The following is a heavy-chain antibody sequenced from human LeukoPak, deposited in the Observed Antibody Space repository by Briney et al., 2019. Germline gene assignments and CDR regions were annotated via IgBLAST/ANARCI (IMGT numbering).Heavy chain of an antibody. Sequence: GGSLRLSCAASGFTFSNYALSWVRQAPGKGLEWVSVINNSGGSTDYADSVKGRFTISRDNSKHTLYLQMNSLRAEDTAVYYCAKIGSQDYWGQGTLVTVSS. D-gene: IGHD1-26*01. CDR3: AKIGSQDY. J-gene: IGHJ4*02. V-gene: IGHV3-23*01. CDR2: INNSGGST. CDR1: GFTFSNYA.